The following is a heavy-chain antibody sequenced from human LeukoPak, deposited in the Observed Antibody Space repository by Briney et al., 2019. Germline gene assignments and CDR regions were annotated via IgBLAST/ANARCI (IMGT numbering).Heavy chain of an antibody. D-gene: IGHD3-10*01. CDR3: ASLGRFGELFPPYYYYGMDV. Sequence: SVKVSCKASGGTFSSYAISWVRQAPGQGLEWMGRIIPILGIANYAQKFQGRVTITADKSTSTAYMELRSLRSDDTAVYYCASLGRFGELFPPYYYYGMDVWGQGTTVTVSS. CDR1: GGTFSSYA. CDR2: IIPILGIA. J-gene: IGHJ6*02. V-gene: IGHV1-69*04.